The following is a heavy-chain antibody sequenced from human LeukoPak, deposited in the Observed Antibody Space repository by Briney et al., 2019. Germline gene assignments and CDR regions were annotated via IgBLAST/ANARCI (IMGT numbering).Heavy chain of an antibody. CDR1: GDSISSY. D-gene: IGHD3-9*01. J-gene: IGHJ4*02. CDR2: IYTSGST. CDR3: ARDYNDILTGCFDY. Sequence: PSETLSLTCIVSGDSISSYWSWVRPPAGKGLEWIGRIYTSGSTNYNPSLKSRVTMSVDTSKNQFSLELRSVTAADTALYYCARDYNDILTGCFDYWGQGTLVTVSP. V-gene: IGHV4-4*07.